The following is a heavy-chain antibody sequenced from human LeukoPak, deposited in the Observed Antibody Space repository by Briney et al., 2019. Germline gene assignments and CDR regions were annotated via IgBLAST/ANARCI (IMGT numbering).Heavy chain of an antibody. CDR2: ISGSGGST. V-gene: IGHV3-23*01. CDR1: GFTFSSYA. CDR3: AKVRLLWFGELLSRGLDTFDI. D-gene: IGHD3-10*01. J-gene: IGHJ3*02. Sequence: PGGSLRLSCAASGFTFSSYAMTWVRQAPGKGLEWVSAISGSGGSTYYADSVKGRFTISRDNSKNTLYLQVNSLRAEDTAIYYCAKVRLLWFGELLSRGLDTFDIWGQGTMVTVSS.